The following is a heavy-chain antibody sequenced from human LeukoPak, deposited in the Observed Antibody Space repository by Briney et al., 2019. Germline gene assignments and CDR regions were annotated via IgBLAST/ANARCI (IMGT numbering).Heavy chain of an antibody. V-gene: IGHV3-66*01. Sequence: GGSLRLSCAASGFTVSSDYMSWVRQAPGKGLEWVSTIYRGDGTYYADSVKGRFTISRDNSKNTLYLQLNSLRAEDTAVYYCARDPGLPNGMAVWGQGTTVTVSS. CDR3: ARDPGLPNGMAV. CDR2: IYRGDGT. CDR1: GFTVSSDY. J-gene: IGHJ6*02.